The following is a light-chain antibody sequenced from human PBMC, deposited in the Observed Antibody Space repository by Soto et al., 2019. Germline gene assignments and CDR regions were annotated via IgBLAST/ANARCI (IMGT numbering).Light chain of an antibody. CDR2: GAY. Sequence: EIVLTQSPGTLSLSPGERATLSCRASQSVSSSYLAWYLQKPGQAPRLLIYGAYSRATGTPDRFSGSGSGTDFTLTISSLEPEDFATYYCQQDYNYPRTFGQGTKVDIK. J-gene: IGKJ1*01. CDR3: QQDYNYPRT. CDR1: QSVSSSY. V-gene: IGKV3-20*01.